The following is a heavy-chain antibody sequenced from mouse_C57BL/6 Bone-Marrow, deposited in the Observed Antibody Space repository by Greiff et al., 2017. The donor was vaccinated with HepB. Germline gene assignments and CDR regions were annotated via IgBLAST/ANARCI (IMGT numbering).Heavy chain of an antibody. V-gene: IGHV14-4*01. CDR2: IDPENGDT. J-gene: IGHJ3*01. Sequence: EVQLQQSGAELVRPGASVKLSCTASGFNIKDDYMHWVKQRPEQGLEWIGWIDPENGDTEYASKFQGKATITADPSSNTAYLQLSSLTSEDTAVYYCTPMVTPWFAYWGQGTLVTVSA. CDR3: TPMVTPWFAY. CDR1: GFNIKDDY. D-gene: IGHD2-3*01.